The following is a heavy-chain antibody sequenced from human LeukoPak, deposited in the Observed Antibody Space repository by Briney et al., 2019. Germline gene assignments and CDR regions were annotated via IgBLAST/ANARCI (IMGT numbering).Heavy chain of an antibody. V-gene: IGHV3-30*03. CDR2: ISYDGSNK. CDR1: GFTFSSYG. Sequence: PGGSLRLSCAASGFTFSSYGMHWVRQAPGKGLEWVAVISYDGSNKYYADSVKGRFTISRDNAKNSLYLQMNSLRDEDTAVYYCARDLGKTIAAAGTFDYWGQGTLVTVSS. CDR3: ARDLGKTIAAAGTFDY. D-gene: IGHD6-13*01. J-gene: IGHJ4*02.